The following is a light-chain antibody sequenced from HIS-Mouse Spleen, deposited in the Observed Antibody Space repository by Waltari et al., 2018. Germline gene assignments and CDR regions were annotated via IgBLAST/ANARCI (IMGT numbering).Light chain of an antibody. CDR3: NSRDSSGNHVV. CDR1: SLRSYY. V-gene: IGLV3-19*01. Sequence: SSELTQDPAVSVALGQTVRITCQGDSLRSYYASWYPQKPGQAPVLVIYGKNHRPSGIPDRFSGSSSGNTASLTITGAQAEDEADYYCNSRDSSGNHVVFGGGTKLTVL. J-gene: IGLJ2*01. CDR2: GKN.